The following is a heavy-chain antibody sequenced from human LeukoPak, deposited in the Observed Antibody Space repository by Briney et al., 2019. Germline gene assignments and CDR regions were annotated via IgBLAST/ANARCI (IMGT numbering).Heavy chain of an antibody. V-gene: IGHV4-4*07. Sequence: PSETLSLTCTVSGGSISSYYWSWIRQPAGKGLEWIGRIYDSGNTNYNPSLKSRVTMSVDTPKNQFSLKLSSVTAADTAVYYCAKLTGYYFDYWGQGILVTVSS. CDR1: GGSISSYY. D-gene: IGHD5-24*01. CDR2: IYDSGNT. J-gene: IGHJ4*02. CDR3: AKLTGYYFDY.